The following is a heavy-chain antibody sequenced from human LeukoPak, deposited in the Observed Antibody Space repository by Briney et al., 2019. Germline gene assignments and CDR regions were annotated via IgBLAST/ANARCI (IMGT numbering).Heavy chain of an antibody. V-gene: IGHV4-59*01. CDR2: IYYSGST. J-gene: IGHJ3*02. CDR1: GCSISSYY. CDR3: ARDRRWMVRDHGAFDI. Sequence: SETLSLTCTVSGCSISSYYWSWIRQPPGKGLEWIGYIYYSGSTNYNPSLKSRVTISVDTSKLQFSLNLSSVADADTDVYSCARDRRWMVRDHGAFDIWGQGTMVTVSS. D-gene: IGHD3-10*01.